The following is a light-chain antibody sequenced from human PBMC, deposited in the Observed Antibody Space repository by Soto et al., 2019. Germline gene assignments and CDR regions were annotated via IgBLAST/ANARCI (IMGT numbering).Light chain of an antibody. CDR3: QSYDSSLSGSYV. Sequence: QSVLTQPPSVSGAPGQRVIISCTGSSSNIGEGYDVHWYQQLPGTAPRLLIYDNNNRPSGVPARFSVSKSDTSASLAITGLQPEDEADYYCQSYDSSLSGSYVFGTGTKLTV. CDR1: SSNIGEGYD. CDR2: DNN. J-gene: IGLJ1*01. V-gene: IGLV1-40*01.